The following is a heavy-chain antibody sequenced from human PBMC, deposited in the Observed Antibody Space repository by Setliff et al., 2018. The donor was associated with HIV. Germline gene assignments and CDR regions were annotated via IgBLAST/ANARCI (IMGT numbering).Heavy chain of an antibody. V-gene: IGHV3-23*01. CDR1: GFTFSNYA. D-gene: IGHD6-13*01. CDR2: IGGGAGTT. Sequence: GGSLRLSCAASGFTFSNYAMHWVRQAPGKGLEWVSAIGGGAGTTYYADSVKGRFTISRDNSKNTLSLQMNSLRAEDTAVYYCGKAGAVGPEQIDYWGQGTQVTVSS. CDR3: GKAGAVGPEQIDY. J-gene: IGHJ4*02.